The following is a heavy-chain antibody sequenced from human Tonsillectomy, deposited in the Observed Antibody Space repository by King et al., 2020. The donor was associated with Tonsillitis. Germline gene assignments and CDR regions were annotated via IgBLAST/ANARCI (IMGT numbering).Heavy chain of an antibody. Sequence: PLQESGPGLVKPSQTLSLTCTVSGGSISSGDHHWSWIRPPPGKGLEWIGYIHNSGRAYYNPSLKSRFTISVDTPKNQFSLKLSSVTAADTAVYYCARGSRGRYFDYWGQGTLATVSS. CDR1: GGSISSGDHH. J-gene: IGHJ4*02. CDR3: ARGSRGRYFDY. CDR2: IHNSGRA. D-gene: IGHD2-2*01. V-gene: IGHV4-30-4*01.